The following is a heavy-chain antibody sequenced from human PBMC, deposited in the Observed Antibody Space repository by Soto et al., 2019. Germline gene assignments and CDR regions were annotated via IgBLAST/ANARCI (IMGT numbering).Heavy chain of an antibody. CDR3: ARGGGTILAPLP. V-gene: IGHV1-2*02. Sequence: QVQLMQSGTEVKKPGASVKVSCKASGYTFTGYFMHWVRQAPGQRPEWMGYINPNSGATKYAQKFQGRVTMTRDTSISTAYMELTMLRSXXXXXXXXARGGGTILAPLPWGQGTLXTVSS. CDR1: GYTFTGYF. CDR2: INPNSGAT. J-gene: IGHJ5*02. D-gene: IGHD3-3*01.